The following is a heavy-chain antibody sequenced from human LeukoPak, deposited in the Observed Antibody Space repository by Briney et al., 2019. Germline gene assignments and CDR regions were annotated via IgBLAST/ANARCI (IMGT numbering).Heavy chain of an antibody. CDR2: ISGSGGST. D-gene: IGHD2-8*02. V-gene: IGHV3-23*01. J-gene: IGHJ4*02. CDR3: AREGSPRGYWFDY. CDR1: GFTFSSYA. Sequence: GGSLRLSCAASGFTFSSYAMSWVRQAPGRGLEWVSAISGSGGSTYYADSVKGRFTISRDNSKNTLYLQMNSLRAEDTAVYYCAREGSPRGYWFDYWGQGTLVTVSS.